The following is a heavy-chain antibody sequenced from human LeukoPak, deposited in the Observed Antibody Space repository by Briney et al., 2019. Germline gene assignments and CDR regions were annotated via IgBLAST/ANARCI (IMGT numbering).Heavy chain of an antibody. V-gene: IGHV4-30-2*01. D-gene: IGHD2-21*02. CDR3: ARARSSGVHWYCYGMDV. CDR1: GGSISSGGYS. Sequence: SQTLSLTCAVSGGSISSGGYSWSWIRQPPGKGLEWIGYIYHSGSTYYNPSLKSRVTISVDRSKNQFSLKLSSVTAADTAVYYCARARSSGVHWYCYGMDVWGQGTTVTVSS. CDR2: IYHSGST. J-gene: IGHJ6*02.